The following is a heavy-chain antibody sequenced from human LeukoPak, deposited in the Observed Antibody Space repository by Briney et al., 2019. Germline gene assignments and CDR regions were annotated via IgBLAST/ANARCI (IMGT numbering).Heavy chain of an antibody. V-gene: IGHV4-38-2*02. CDR1: GYSISSGYY. Sequence: PSETLSLTCTVSGYSISSGYYWGWIRQPPGKGLEWIGSIYHSGSTYYNPSLKSRVTISVDRSKNQFSLKLSSVTAADTAVYYCASRSMIRGLDYWGQGTLVTVSS. CDR2: IYHSGST. J-gene: IGHJ4*02. CDR3: ASRSMIRGLDY. D-gene: IGHD3-22*01.